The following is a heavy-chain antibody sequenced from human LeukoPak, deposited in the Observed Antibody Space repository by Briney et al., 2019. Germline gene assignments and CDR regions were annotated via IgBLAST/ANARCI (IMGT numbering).Heavy chain of an antibody. J-gene: IGHJ4*02. CDR2: ISWNSGSI. V-gene: IGHV3-9*01. D-gene: IGHD6-19*01. CDR1: GFTFDDYA. CDR3: AKDIFPVAGTTDY. Sequence: GGSLRLSCAASGFTFDDYAMHWVRQAPGKGLEWVSGISWNSGSIGYADSVKGRFTISRDNAKNSLYLQMNGLRAEDTALYYCAKDIFPVAGTTDYWGQGTLVTVSS.